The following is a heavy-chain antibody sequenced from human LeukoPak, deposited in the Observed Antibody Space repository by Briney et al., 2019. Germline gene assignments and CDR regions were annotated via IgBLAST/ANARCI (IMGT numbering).Heavy chain of an antibody. V-gene: IGHV4-4*02. D-gene: IGHD3-22*01. CDR2: IYHSGRT. CDR3: AREGGPHYYDSRGKNWFDP. J-gene: IGHJ5*02. CDR1: GGSISSNRW. Sequence: PSGTLSLTCTVSGGSISSNRWWSWVRQRPGKGLEWIGEIYHSGRTNYNASLKSRVTISVDKSNNQVSLKLSSVTAADTAVYYCAREGGPHYYDSRGKNWFDPWGQGTLVTVSS.